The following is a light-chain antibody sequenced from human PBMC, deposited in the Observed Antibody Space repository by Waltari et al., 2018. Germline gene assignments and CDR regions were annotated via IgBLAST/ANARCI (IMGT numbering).Light chain of an antibody. J-gene: IGKJ1*01. CDR2: GAS. CDR3: QHYVSLPVT. CDR1: QRVSRA. Sequence: EIVLTQSPGTLSLSPGERATLSCRASQRVSRALAWYQQNPGQAPRLLIYGASNRATGIPDRFSGSGSGTDFSFIISRLEPEDFAVYYCQHYVSLPVTFGQGTKVEIK. V-gene: IGKV3-20*01.